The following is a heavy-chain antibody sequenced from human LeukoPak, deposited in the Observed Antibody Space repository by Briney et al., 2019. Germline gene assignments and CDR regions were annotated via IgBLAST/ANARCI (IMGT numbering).Heavy chain of an antibody. CDR2: ISSSSSTI. Sequence: QAGGSLRLSCAASGFTFSDHWMSWVRQAPGKGLEWVSYISSSSSTIYYADSVKGRFTISRDNAKNSLYLQMNSLRDEDTAVYYCASLSRFNYDFWSGARIPTHYFDYWGQGTLVTVSS. D-gene: IGHD3-3*01. CDR1: GFTFSDHW. J-gene: IGHJ4*02. CDR3: ASLSRFNYDFWSGARIPTHYFDY. V-gene: IGHV3-48*02.